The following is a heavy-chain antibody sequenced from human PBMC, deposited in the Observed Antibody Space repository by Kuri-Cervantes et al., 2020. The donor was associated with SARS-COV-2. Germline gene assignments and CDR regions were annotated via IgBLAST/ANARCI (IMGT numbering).Heavy chain of an antibody. CDR1: GFTFSSYS. V-gene: IGHV3-21*04. CDR3: AKVGPTYDSSGYYDY. CDR2: ISSSSSYI. Sequence: GESLKISCAASGFTFSSYSMNWVRQAPGKGLEWVSSISSSSSYIYYADSVKGRFTISRDNAKNSLYLQMNSLRAEDMALYYCAKVGPTYDSSGYYDYWGQGTLVTSPQ. J-gene: IGHJ4*02. D-gene: IGHD3-22*01.